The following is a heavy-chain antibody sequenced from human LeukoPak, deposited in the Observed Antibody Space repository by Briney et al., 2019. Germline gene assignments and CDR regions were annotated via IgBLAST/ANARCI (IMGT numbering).Heavy chain of an antibody. CDR2: ISSSSNTM. J-gene: IGHJ6*02. CDR3: ARGSYYYYYGMDV. Sequence: GGSLRLSCAASGFTFSSYEMNWVRQAPGKGLEWVSYISSSSNTMYYADSVKGRFTISRDNAKNSLYLQMNSLGAEDTAVYYCARGSYYYYYGMDVWGQGTTVTVSS. V-gene: IGHV3-48*03. CDR1: GFTFSSYE.